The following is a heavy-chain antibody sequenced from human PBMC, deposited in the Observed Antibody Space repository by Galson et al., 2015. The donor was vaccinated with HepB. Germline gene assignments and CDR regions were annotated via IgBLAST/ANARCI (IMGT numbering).Heavy chain of an antibody. Sequence: SLRLSCAASGFTFSRYDMHWVRQAPGKGLEWVALISYDGSGEYYADSVKGRFIIPRDNSKNPLYLQMNSLRAEDTAVYYRAKRAQYSSTWGRTRFSSYFDMDVWGQGTTVTVSS. V-gene: IGHV3-30*18. J-gene: IGHJ6*02. CDR1: GFTFSRYD. CDR2: ISYDGSGE. CDR3: AKRAQYSSTWGRTRFSSYFDMDV. D-gene: IGHD6-13*01.